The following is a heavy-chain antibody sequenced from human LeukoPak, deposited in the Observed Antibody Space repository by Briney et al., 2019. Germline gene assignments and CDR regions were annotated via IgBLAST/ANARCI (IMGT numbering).Heavy chain of an antibody. CDR2: SGSA. V-gene: IGHV4-39*01. CDR3: ARHSLSGYSTFDP. CDR1: GGSISSSSYYY. Sequence: SETLSLTCTVSGGSISSSSYYYWGWIRQPPGKGLEWIGSSGSAYDNPSLKSRVTISVDTSKNQFSLKLSSVTAADTAVYYCARHSLSGYSTFDPWGQGILVTVSS. J-gene: IGHJ5*02. D-gene: IGHD3-9*01.